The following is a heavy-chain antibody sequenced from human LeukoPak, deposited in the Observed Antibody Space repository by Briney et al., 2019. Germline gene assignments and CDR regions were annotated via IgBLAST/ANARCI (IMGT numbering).Heavy chain of an antibody. V-gene: IGHV3-33*06. Sequence: GGSLRLSCAASGFTFSSYGMHWVRQAPGKGLEWVAVIWYDGSNKYYADSVKGRFTISRDNSKNTLYLQMNSLGAEDTAVYYCAKGGSTSPNGINDYWGQGTLVTVSS. CDR2: IWYDGSNK. D-gene: IGHD2-2*01. J-gene: IGHJ4*02. CDR3: AKGGSTSPNGINDY. CDR1: GFTFSSYG.